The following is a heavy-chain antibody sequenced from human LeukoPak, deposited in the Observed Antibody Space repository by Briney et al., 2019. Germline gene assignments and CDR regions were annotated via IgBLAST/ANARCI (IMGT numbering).Heavy chain of an antibody. CDR1: GFTFSSYA. V-gene: IGHV3-23*01. CDR3: AKDRVGAILGDIDY. D-gene: IGHD1-26*01. J-gene: IGHJ4*02. CDR2: ISGSGGST. Sequence: GGSLRLSCAASGFTFSSYAMGWVRQAPGKGLEWVSAISGSGGSTYYADSVKGRFTISRDNSKNTLYLQMNSLRAEDTAVYYCAKDRVGAILGDIDYWGQGTLVTVSS.